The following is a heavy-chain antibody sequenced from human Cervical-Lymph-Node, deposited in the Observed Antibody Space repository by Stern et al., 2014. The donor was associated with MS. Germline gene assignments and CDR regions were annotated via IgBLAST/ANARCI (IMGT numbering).Heavy chain of an antibody. V-gene: IGHV4-39*01. J-gene: IGHJ3*02. D-gene: IGHD3-22*01. CDR1: GGSISSSNYY. Sequence: QLQLQESGPGLVKPSETLSLTCTVSGGSISSSNYYWGWIRQPPGKGLEWIGHIYYSGSTYYNPSLKSRVTISVDTSKNQFSLRLPSVTAADTAMYYCARLEVIVTRNAFDIWGRGTMVTVSS. CDR2: IYYSGST. CDR3: ARLEVIVTRNAFDI.